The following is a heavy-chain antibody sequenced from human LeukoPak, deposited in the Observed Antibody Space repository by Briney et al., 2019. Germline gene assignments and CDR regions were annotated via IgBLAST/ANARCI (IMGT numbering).Heavy chain of an antibody. D-gene: IGHD6-13*01. CDR3: ARGNLAAAGKYYFDY. J-gene: IGHJ4*02. CDR2: INHSGST. Sequence: PSETLSLTCAVYGGSFSGYYWSWIRQPPGKGLEWIGEINHSGSTNYNPSLKSRVTISVDTSKNQFSLKLSSVTAADTVVYYCARGNLAAAGKYYFDYWGQGTLVTVSP. V-gene: IGHV4-34*01. CDR1: GGSFSGYY.